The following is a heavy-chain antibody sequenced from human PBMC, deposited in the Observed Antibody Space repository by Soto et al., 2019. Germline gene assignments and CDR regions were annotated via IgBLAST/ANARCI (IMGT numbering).Heavy chain of an antibody. CDR1: GFTFSYYW. D-gene: IGHD6-13*01. J-gene: IGHJ5*02. CDR3: ARHPERIAEIGWFDP. Sequence: GGSLRLSCAASGFTFSYYWMHWVRQAPGKGLEWVSYISSGGSSIYYADSVKGRFTISRDNAKNSLYLQMNSLRAEDTAVYYCARHPERIAEIGWFDPWGQGTLVTVSS. CDR2: ISSGGSSI. V-gene: IGHV3-48*01.